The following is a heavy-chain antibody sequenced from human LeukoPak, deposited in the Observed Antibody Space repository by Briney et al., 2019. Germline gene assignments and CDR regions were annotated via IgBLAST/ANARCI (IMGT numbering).Heavy chain of an antibody. V-gene: IGHV1-69*13. CDR3: ARNRNIRGPREPFAY. D-gene: IGHD1-14*01. CDR2: IIPIFGTA. CDR1: GGTFSSYA. Sequence: GASVKVSCKASGGTFSSYAISWVRQAPGQGLEWMGGIIPIFGTADYAQKFQGRVTITADESTSTAYMEPNSLRSEDTAVYYCARNRNIRGPREPFAYWGQGTLVTVSS. J-gene: IGHJ4*02.